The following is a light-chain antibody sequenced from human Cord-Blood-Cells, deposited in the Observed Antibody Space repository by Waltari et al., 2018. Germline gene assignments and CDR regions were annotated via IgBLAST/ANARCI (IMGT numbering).Light chain of an antibody. CDR3: QQFNSYPRT. J-gene: IGKJ1*01. V-gene: IGKV1-13*02. Sequence: GDRVTITCRASQGISSALAWYQQKPGKAPKLLIYDASSLESGVPSRFSGSGSGTDFTLPISSLQPEDFATYYCQQFNSYPRTFGQGTKVEIK. CDR1: QGISSA. CDR2: DAS.